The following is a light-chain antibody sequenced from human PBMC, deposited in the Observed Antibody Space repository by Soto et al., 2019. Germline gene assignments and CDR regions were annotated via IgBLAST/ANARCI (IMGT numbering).Light chain of an antibody. J-gene: IGKJ3*01. CDR1: QSISSY. Sequence: DIQMTQSPSSLSASVGDGVTITCRASQSISSYLNWYQQKPGKAPKLLIYAASSLQSGVPSRFSGSGSETDFALAISSLLPDDFATYYCQQSYSTPLTFGTGTKVDIK. CDR3: QQSYSTPLT. CDR2: AAS. V-gene: IGKV1-39*01.